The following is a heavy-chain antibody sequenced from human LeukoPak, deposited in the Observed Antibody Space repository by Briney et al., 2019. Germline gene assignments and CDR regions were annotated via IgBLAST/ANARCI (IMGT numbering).Heavy chain of an antibody. Sequence: GGSLRLSCAASGFTFSSFEMNWVRQAPGKGLEWVSYISISGSTIYYADSVKGRFTISRDNAKNSLYLQMNSLRAEDTAVYYCARDLNWETYWGQGTLVSVSS. V-gene: IGHV3-48*03. CDR3: ARDLNWETY. CDR2: ISISGSTI. J-gene: IGHJ4*02. CDR1: GFTFSSFE. D-gene: IGHD7-27*01.